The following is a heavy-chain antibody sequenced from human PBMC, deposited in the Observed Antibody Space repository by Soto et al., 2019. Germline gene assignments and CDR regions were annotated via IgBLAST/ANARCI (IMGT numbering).Heavy chain of an antibody. D-gene: IGHD1-26*01. CDR3: AKGIRSFARWDDAFDI. V-gene: IGHV3-30*18. Sequence: GGSLRLSCAASGFSFSNYAIHWVRQAPGKGLQWVAVVSYDGSDKYYADSVKGRSTISRDISKNALYLQMNSLRAEDTAVYYCAKGIRSFARWDDAFDIWGQGTVVTVSS. J-gene: IGHJ3*02. CDR2: VSYDGSDK. CDR1: GFSFSNYA.